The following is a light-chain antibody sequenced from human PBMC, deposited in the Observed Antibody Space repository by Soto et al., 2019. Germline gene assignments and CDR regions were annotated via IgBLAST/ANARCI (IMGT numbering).Light chain of an antibody. CDR3: QQYNEWPPLT. CDR2: GAS. J-gene: IGKJ4*01. V-gene: IGKV3-15*01. CDR1: QSVSSN. Sequence: EIVLTQSPVTLSLSPGERATLSCRASQSVSSNLAWYQQKPGQAPSLLIYGASTRATDIPARFSGSGSGTEFTLTISNLQSEDFAVYYCQQYNEWPPLTFGGGTKVDIK.